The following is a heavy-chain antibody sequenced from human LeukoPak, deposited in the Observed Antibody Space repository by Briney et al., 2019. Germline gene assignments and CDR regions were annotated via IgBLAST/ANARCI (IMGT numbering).Heavy chain of an antibody. V-gene: IGHV5-51*01. CDR1: GYSVTSYW. CDR2: IYPGDSDT. J-gene: IGHJ4*02. D-gene: IGHD3-9*01. Sequence: GESLKISCKGSGYSVTSYWIGWVRQMPGRGLEWMGIIYPGDSDTRYSPSFQGQVTISADKSISTAYLQWSSLRASGTAMYYCARSSGYWAADYWGQGTLVTVSS. CDR3: ARSSGYWAADY.